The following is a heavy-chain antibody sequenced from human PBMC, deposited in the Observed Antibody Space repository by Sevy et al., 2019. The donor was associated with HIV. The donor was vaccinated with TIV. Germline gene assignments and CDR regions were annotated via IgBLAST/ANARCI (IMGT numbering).Heavy chain of an antibody. CDR3: VKGGGTAYYYYYGMDV. CDR1: GFTFSSYG. D-gene: IGHD1-1*01. J-gene: IGHJ6*02. CDR2: IRYDGSNK. V-gene: IGHV3-30*02. Sequence: GGSLRLSCAASGFTFSSYGMHWVRQAPGKGLEWVAFIRYDGSNKYYADSVKGRFTISRDNSKNTLYLQMNSLRAEDTAVYYCVKGGGTAYYYYYGMDVWGQGTTVTVSS.